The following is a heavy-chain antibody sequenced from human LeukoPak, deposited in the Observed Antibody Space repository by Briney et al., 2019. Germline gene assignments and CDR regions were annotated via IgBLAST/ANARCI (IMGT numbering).Heavy chain of an antibody. V-gene: IGHV3-30-3*01. J-gene: IGHJ4*02. CDR3: ARGLLWFGELSNN. CDR2: ISYDGSNK. CDR1: GFTFSSYA. D-gene: IGHD3-10*01. Sequence: GGSLRLSCAASGFTFSSYAMHWVRQAPGKGLEWVAVISYDGSNKYYADSVKGRFTISRDNSKNTLYLQMNSLRAEDTAVYYCARGLLWFGELSNNWGQGTLVTVSS.